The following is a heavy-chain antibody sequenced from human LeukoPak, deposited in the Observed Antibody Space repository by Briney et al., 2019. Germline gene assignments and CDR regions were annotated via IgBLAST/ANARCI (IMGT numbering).Heavy chain of an antibody. V-gene: IGHV4-39*01. CDR2: IYYSGST. D-gene: IGHD2-2*01. CDR3: ARPRPRYCSSTSCSNDAFDI. J-gene: IGHJ3*02. CDR1: GGSISSSSYY. Sequence: PSETLSLTCTVSGGSISSSSYYWGWIRQPPGKGLEWIGSIYYSGSTYYNPSLKSRVTISVDTSKNQFSLKLSSVTAADTAVYYCARPRPRYCSSTSCSNDAFDIWRQGTMVTVSS.